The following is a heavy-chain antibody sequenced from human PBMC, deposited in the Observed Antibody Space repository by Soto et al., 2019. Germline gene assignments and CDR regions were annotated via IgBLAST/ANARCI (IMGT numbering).Heavy chain of an antibody. CDR1: GYSFSNYG. CDR2: ISPYNAYA. J-gene: IGHJ3*02. D-gene: IGHD2-2*01. V-gene: IGHV1-18*01. CDR3: ARWDCSSTSCRANAFDI. Sequence: QVQLEQSGAEVKKPGASVKVSCKASGYSFSNYGITWVRQAPGQGLEWMGWISPYNAYANYAQSRQGRVTMTADTTASIAYMELRSLRSDDTAVYYCARWDCSSTSCRANAFDIWGQGTMVTVSS.